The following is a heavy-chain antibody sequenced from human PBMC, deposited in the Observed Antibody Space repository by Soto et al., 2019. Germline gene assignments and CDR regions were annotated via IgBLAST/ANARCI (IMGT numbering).Heavy chain of an antibody. J-gene: IGHJ5*02. CDR1: GGTFGSDA. CDR2: IIPIFGTT. V-gene: IGHV1-69*06. D-gene: IGHD3-22*01. CDR3: ARDRTDSGYYTNWLDP. Sequence: SVKVPCKASGGTFGSDAITWVRQAPGQGLEWVGRIIPIFGTTNYAQNLQGRVTISADKSTLTSYMELHSLTSDDTALYYCARDRTDSGYYTNWLDPWGQGTQVTVSS.